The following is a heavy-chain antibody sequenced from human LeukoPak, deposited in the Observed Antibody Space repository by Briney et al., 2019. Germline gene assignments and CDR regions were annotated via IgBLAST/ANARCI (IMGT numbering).Heavy chain of an antibody. CDR1: GFTFSSYG. CDR2: IRYDGSNK. J-gene: IGHJ3*02. V-gene: IGHV3-30*02. CDR3: AKGYEESVVVPAAIKAFDI. D-gene: IGHD2-2*01. Sequence: GGSLRLSCAASGFTFSSYGMHWVRQAPDKGLEWVAFIRYDGSNKYYADSVKGRFTISRDNSKNTLYLQMNSLRAEDTAVYYCAKGYEESVVVPAAIKAFDIWGQGTMVTVSS.